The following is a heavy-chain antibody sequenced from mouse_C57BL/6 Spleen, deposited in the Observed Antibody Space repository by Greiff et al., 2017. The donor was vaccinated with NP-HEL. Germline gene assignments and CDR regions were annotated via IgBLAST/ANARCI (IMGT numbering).Heavy chain of an antibody. Sequence: DVQLVESGPGMVKPSQSLSLTCTVTGYSITSGYDWHWIRHFPGNKLEWMGYISYSGSTNYNPSLKSRISITHDTSKNHFFLKLNSVTTEDTATYYCARDSDGSFAYWGQGTLVTVSA. CDR3: ARDSDGSFAY. CDR1: GYSITSGYD. CDR2: ISYSGST. V-gene: IGHV3-1*01. J-gene: IGHJ3*01. D-gene: IGHD2-3*01.